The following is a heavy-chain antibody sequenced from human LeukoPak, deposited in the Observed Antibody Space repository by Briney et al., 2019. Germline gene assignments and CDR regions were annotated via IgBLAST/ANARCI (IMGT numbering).Heavy chain of an antibody. Sequence: PGGSLRLSCAAFGFTFSSYSMSWVRQAPGKGLEWVSSISSISSYIYYADSVKGRITISIDNSKNSLYLPMNSVRAEDTAMYYCARDFRTQLDGYSPPYHFDYWGQGVLVTVSS. CDR2: ISSISSYI. CDR3: ARDFRTQLDGYSPPYHFDY. V-gene: IGHV3-21*01. CDR1: GFTFSSYS. D-gene: IGHD5-24*01. J-gene: IGHJ4*02.